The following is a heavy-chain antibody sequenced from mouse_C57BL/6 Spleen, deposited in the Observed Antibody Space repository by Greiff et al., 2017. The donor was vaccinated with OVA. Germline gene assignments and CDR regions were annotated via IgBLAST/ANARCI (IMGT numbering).Heavy chain of an antibody. Sequence: VQLQQSGPVLVKPGASVKLSCKASGYTFTDYSMNWVKQSPGKSLEWIGFIYPYNGGTRYNQKFKGKATLTVDKSSSTAYMELNSLTSEDSAVYSGAREGGTGSHWYFDVWGTGTTLTVSS. V-gene: IGHV1-19*01. D-gene: IGHD3-3*01. CDR1: GYTFTDYS. CDR2: IYPYNGGT. CDR3: AREGGTGSHWYFDV. J-gene: IGHJ1*03.